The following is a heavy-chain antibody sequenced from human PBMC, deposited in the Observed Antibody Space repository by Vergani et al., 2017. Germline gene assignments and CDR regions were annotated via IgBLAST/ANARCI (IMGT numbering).Heavy chain of an antibody. CDR2: MNPNSGNT. J-gene: IGHJ5*02. V-gene: IGHV1-8*01. CDR1: GYTLTELS. D-gene: IGHD2-21*01. CDR3: ARDTPSGPHIVVSNWFDP. Sequence: QVQLVQSGAEVKKPGASVKVSCKVSGYTLTELSMHWVRQAPGQGLEWMGWMNPNSGNTGYAQKFQGRVTMTRNTSISTAYMELSSLRSEDTAVYYCARDTPSGPHIVVSNWFDPWGQGTLVTVSS.